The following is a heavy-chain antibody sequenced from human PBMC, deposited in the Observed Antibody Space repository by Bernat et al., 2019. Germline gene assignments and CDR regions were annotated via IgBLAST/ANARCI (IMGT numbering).Heavy chain of an antibody. D-gene: IGHD1-14*01. Sequence: EVQLLESGGGLVQPGGSLRLSCAASGFTFDSHAMNWVRQAPGRGLEWVSSITTSGGTIYYAESVKGRFTISRDNYKNNLYLQMTSLRAEDTAVYYCARTRNTNYYYYYGLDVWGQGTTVTVSS. V-gene: IGHV3-23*01. CDR1: GFTFDSHA. CDR3: ARTRNTNYYYYYGLDV. CDR2: ITTSGGTI. J-gene: IGHJ6*02.